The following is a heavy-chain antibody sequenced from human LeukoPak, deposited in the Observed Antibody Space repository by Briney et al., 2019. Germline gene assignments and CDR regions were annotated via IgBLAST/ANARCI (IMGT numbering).Heavy chain of an antibody. J-gene: IGHJ5*02. CDR3: ARGKPPGYCSSTSCSDP. Sequence: PSETLSLTCTVSGGSISSGGYYWSWLRQHPGKGLEWIGHIYSSGSTYYNPSLKSRVTISVDTSKNQFSLKLSSVTAADTAVYYCARGKPPGYCSSTSCSDPWGQGTLVTVSS. CDR1: GGSISSGGYY. V-gene: IGHV4-31*03. CDR2: IYSSGST. D-gene: IGHD2-2*01.